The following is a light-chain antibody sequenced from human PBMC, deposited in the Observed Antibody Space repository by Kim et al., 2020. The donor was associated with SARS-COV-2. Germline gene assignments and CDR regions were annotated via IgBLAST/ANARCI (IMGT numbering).Light chain of an antibody. J-gene: IGLJ2*01. CDR1: SLRSYY. Sequence: VALRQTVRITCQGDSLRSYYETWYQQKPGQAPILVIYGKNNRPSWIPDRFSGSSSGNTAALTITGTQAGDEADYYCNSRDSNDNVVFGGGTQLTVL. CDR3: NSRDSNDNVV. V-gene: IGLV3-19*01. CDR2: GKN.